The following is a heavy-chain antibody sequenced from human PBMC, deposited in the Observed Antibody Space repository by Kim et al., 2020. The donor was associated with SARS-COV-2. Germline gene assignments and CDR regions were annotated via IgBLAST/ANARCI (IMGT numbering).Heavy chain of an antibody. J-gene: IGHJ6*03. CDR3: ASLKTGYPSYV. D-gene: IGHD3-9*01. CDR1: GGSFSGYY. CDR2: INHSGST. V-gene: IGHV4-34*01. Sequence: SETLSLTCAVYGGSFSGYYWSWIRQPPGKGLEWIGEINHSGSTNYNPSLKSRVTISVDTSKNQFSLKLSPVTAADTAVNYCASLKTGYPSYVWGKGTTAT.